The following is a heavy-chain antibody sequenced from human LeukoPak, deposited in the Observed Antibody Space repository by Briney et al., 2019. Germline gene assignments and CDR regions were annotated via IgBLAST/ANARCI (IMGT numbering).Heavy chain of an antibody. CDR1: GFTFSSYA. D-gene: IGHD6-13*01. V-gene: IGHV3-23*01. CDR2: ISGSGGST. J-gene: IGHJ4*02. Sequence: PGGSLRLSCGASGFTFSSYAVTWVRQAPGKGLEWVSAISGSGGSTYYADSVKGRFTISRDNSKNTLYLQMNSLRAEDTAVYSCAKTKGYPYYFDYWGQGILVTVSS. CDR3: AKTKGYPYYFDY.